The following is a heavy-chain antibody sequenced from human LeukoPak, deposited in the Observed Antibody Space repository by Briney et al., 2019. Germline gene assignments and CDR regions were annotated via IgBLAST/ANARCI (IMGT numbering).Heavy chain of an antibody. CDR3: ARDLIAIFGVGNNWFDP. CDR1: GFTFSSYE. CDR2: ISSSGSTI. V-gene: IGHV3-48*03. D-gene: IGHD3-3*01. Sequence: GGSLRLSCAASGFTFSSYEMNWVRQAPGKGLEWVSYISSSGSTIYYADSVKGRFTISRDNAKNSLYLQMNSLRAEDTAVYYCARDLIAIFGVGNNWFDPWGQGTLVTVSS. J-gene: IGHJ5*02.